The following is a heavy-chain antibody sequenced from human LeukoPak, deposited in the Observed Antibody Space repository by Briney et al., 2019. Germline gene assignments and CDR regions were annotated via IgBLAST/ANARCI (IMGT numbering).Heavy chain of an antibody. CDR3: AKKTGPASEY. CDR1: GFPFSSYA. V-gene: IGHV3-23*01. J-gene: IGHJ4*02. D-gene: IGHD1-14*01. Sequence: GGSLRLSCAASGFPFSSYAMSWVRQAPGKGLEWVSVIGGIGVPTYFADSAKGRFTISRDNSKNTLYLQMNSLRAEDTAIYYCAKKTGPASEYWGQGTLVTVSS. CDR2: IGGIGVPT.